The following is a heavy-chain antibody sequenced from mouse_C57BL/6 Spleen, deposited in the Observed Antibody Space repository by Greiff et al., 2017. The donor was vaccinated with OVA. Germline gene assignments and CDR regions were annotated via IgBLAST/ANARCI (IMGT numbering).Heavy chain of an antibody. J-gene: IGHJ4*01. CDR3: ARNKGDGYYVEDY. V-gene: IGHV2-2*01. CDR1: GFSLTSYG. CDR2: IWSGGST. D-gene: IGHD2-3*01. Sequence: VKLVESGPGLVQPSQSLSITCTVSGFSLTSYGVHWVRQSPGKGLEWLGVIWSGGSTDYNAAFISRLSISKDNSKSQVFFKMNSLQADDTAIYYCARNKGDGYYVEDYWGQGTSVTVSS.